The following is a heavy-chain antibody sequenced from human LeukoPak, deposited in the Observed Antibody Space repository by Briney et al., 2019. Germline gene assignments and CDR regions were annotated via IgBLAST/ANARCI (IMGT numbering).Heavy chain of an antibody. CDR1: GLTFSSYA. V-gene: IGHV3-23*01. Sequence: GGSLRLSCAASGLTFSSYAMCWGRLAPGKGLYWVSAISGSGGSTYYADSVKGRFTISRDNSKNTLYLQMNSLRAEDTAVYYCAKDSSGYGFDYWGQGTLVTVSS. J-gene: IGHJ4*02. CDR3: AKDSSGYGFDY. D-gene: IGHD3-22*01. CDR2: ISGSGGST.